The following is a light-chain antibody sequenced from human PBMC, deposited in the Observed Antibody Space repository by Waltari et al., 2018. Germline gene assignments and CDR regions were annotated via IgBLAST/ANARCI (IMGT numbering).Light chain of an antibody. Sequence: SYVLTQPPSVSVAPGKTARITCGGNNIGRKSVHWYQQKPGQAPVLVIYYDSDRPSGIPERFSGSNSGNTATLTISRVEAGDEADYYCQVWDSSSDHPVFGGGTKLTVL. CDR3: QVWDSSSDHPV. CDR2: YDS. CDR1: NIGRKS. J-gene: IGLJ2*01. V-gene: IGLV3-21*04.